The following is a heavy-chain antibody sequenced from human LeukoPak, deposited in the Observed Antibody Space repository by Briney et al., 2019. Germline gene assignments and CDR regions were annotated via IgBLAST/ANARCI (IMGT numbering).Heavy chain of an antibody. Sequence: SGATLLHPTQTLTLTCTFSDFSLRTPGMGVGWIRQPPVKALEWLAFIYYHDDKRYSPSLRRRLTITRDTSKNQVVLAMTNMDPVDTATYYCAHLVVTIDWRSYFDYWGQGALVTVSS. CDR1: DFSLRTPGMG. V-gene: IGHV2-5*01. D-gene: IGHD3-9*01. CDR3: AHLVVTIDWRSYFDY. CDR2: IYYHDDK. J-gene: IGHJ4*02.